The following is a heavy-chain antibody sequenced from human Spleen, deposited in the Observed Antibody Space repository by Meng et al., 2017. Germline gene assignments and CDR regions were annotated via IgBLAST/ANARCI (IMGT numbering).Heavy chain of an antibody. CDR3: TKNDFYCLGY. J-gene: IGHJ4*02. Sequence: LTGAGPGLGKPSGTLSLPCAFPGGSISSVNWWSWVRQPPGKGLEWIGEIYHSGSTNYNPSLKSRITISVDKPKNQFSPTLSSVTAADTAVYYCTKNDFYCLGYWGQGTLVTVSS. CDR2: IYHSGST. CDR1: GGSISSVNW. D-gene: IGHD2-21*01. V-gene: IGHV4-4*02.